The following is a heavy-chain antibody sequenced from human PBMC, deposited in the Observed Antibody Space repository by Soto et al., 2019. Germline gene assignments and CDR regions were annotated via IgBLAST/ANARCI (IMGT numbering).Heavy chain of an antibody. D-gene: IGHD5-12*01. Sequence: GGSLRLSCAASGFTFSSYSMNWVRQAPGKGLEWVSSISSSSSYIYYADSVKGRFTISRDNAKNSLYLQMNSLRAEDTAVYYCARSGAFDEYSGYDGPDYWGQGTLVTVSS. V-gene: IGHV3-21*01. CDR3: ARSGAFDEYSGYDGPDY. CDR1: GFTFSSYS. CDR2: ISSSSSYI. J-gene: IGHJ4*02.